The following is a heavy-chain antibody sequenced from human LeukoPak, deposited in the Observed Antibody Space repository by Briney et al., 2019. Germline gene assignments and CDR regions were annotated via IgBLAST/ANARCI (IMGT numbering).Heavy chain of an antibody. CDR3: TSRSIAVAGTTDY. V-gene: IGHV3-73*01. Sequence: GGSLRLSCAASGFTFSGSAMHWVRQAYGKGLEWVGRMRSKANSYATAYAASVKGRFTISRDDSKNTAYLQMNSLKTEDTAVYYCTSRSIAVAGTTDYWGQGTLVTVSS. D-gene: IGHD6-19*01. CDR1: GFTFSGSA. CDR2: MRSKANSYAT. J-gene: IGHJ4*02.